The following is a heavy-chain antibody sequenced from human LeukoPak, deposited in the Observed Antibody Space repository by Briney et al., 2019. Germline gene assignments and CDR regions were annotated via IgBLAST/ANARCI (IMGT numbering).Heavy chain of an antibody. CDR3: ARGSSGGTFGY. D-gene: IGHD3-3*02. J-gene: IGHJ4*02. CDR2: INSDESST. V-gene: IGHV3-74*01. Sequence: GGSLRLSCAASGFTFSGYWMHWVRQAPGKGLVWVSHINSDESSTSYADSVKGRFTISRDNAKNTLYMGMNSLRAEDTAVYYCARGSSGGTFGYWGQGTLVTVSS. CDR1: GFTFSGYW.